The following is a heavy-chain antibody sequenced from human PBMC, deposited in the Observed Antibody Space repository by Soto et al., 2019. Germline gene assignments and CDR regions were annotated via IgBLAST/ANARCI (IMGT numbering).Heavy chain of an antibody. V-gene: IGHV3-33*01. CDR1: GFIFNNYG. Sequence: QVQLVESGGGVVQPGTSLRLSCEASGFIFNNYGMQWVRQAPGKGLEWVAVIWHDGRNYDYADSVKGRVTVSRDNSKNTSYLQMNSLRDEDTAVYYCARDHGKVEAMAHWGQGTLVTVSS. CDR3: ARDHGKVEAMAH. CDR2: IWHDGRNY. J-gene: IGHJ1*01.